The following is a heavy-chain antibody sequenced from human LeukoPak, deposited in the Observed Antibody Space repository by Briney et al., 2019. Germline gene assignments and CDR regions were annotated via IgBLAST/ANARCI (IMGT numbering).Heavy chain of an antibody. D-gene: IGHD1-1*01. CDR2: IFYSGST. CDR1: GGPISSSSYY. J-gene: IGHJ4*02. Sequence: SETLSLTCTVSGGPISSSSYYWGWIRQPPGKGLEWIADIFYSGSTKYNPSLKSRVTISIDTSKTQFSLKLRFVTAADTAVYYCARTATTGDYFDFWGQGILVTVSS. CDR3: ARTATTGDYFDF. V-gene: IGHV4-61*05.